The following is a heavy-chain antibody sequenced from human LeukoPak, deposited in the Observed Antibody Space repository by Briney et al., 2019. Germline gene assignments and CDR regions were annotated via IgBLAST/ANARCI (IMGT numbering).Heavy chain of an antibody. V-gene: IGHV3-7*01. CDR3: ARDGLPEAYYYDSSGAELDY. CDR2: IKQDGSEK. J-gene: IGHJ4*02. Sequence: GGSLRLSCAASGFTSSSYWMSWVRQAPGKGLEWVANIKQDGSEKYYVDSVKGRFTISRDNAKNSMYLQMNSLRAEDTAVYYCARDGLPEAYYYDSSGAELDYWGQGTLVTVSS. CDR1: GFTSSSYW. D-gene: IGHD3-22*01.